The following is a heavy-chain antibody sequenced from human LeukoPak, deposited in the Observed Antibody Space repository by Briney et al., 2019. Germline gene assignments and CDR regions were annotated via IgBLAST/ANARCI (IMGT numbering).Heavy chain of an antibody. CDR2: IRYDGSDR. J-gene: IGHJ4*02. V-gene: IGHV3-30*02. CDR1: GFTFGSYG. CDR3: ARDQGSQGAY. D-gene: IGHD1-26*01. Sequence: GGSLRLTCAASGFTFGSYGIYWVRQAPGKGLEWVAGIRYDGSDRSYADPVKGRFTISRDNSKNTLYLQMNSLRAEDTAVYYCARDQGSQGAYWGQGTLVTVSS.